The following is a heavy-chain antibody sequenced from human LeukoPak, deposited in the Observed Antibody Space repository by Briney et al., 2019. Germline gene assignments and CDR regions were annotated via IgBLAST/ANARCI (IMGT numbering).Heavy chain of an antibody. CDR3: TRVFVGDEYSSSGY. V-gene: IGHV3-74*01. J-gene: IGHJ4*02. D-gene: IGHD6-13*01. Sequence: PGGSLRLSCAASGFTFSRYYMHWVRQAPGKGLVWVSRINSDGSSTTYADSVKGRFTISRDNAKNTLYLHMNSLKVEDTAVYYCTRVFVGDEYSSSGYWGQGTLVTVSS. CDR1: GFTFSRYY. CDR2: INSDGSST.